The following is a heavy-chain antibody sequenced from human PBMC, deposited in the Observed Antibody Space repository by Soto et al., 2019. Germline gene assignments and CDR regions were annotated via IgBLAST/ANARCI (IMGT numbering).Heavy chain of an antibody. CDR1: GGSISSYY. J-gene: IGHJ6*02. Sequence: SETLSLTCTVSGGSISSYYWSWILQPPWKGLEWIGYIYYSGSTNYNPSLKSRVTISVDTSKNQFSLKLSSVTAADTGVYYCARGGDGYLPYYYGMDVWGQGTTVTVSS. CDR2: IYYSGST. V-gene: IGHV4-59*01. CDR3: ARGGDGYLPYYYGMDV. D-gene: IGHD5-12*01.